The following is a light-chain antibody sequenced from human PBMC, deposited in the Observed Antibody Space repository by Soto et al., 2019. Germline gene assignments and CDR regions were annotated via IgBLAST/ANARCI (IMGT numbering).Light chain of an antibody. CDR2: DII. CDR1: SSDVGAYIF. CDR3: VSFTTSKSYV. J-gene: IGLJ1*01. V-gene: IGLV2-14*03. Sequence: QSVLTQPASVSGSPGQSITISCTGTSSDVGAYIFVSWYQQHPGKAPKLMIYDIINRPSGISSRFSGSKSGNTASLTISGLQAEDDADYYCVSFTTSKSYVLGTGTKVTVL.